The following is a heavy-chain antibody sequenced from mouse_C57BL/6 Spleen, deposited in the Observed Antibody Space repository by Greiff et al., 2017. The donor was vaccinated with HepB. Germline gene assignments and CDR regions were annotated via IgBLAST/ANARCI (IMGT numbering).Heavy chain of an antibody. CDR3: ARRGAGTEAMDY. Sequence: QVQLQQPGAELVRPGTSVKLSCKASGYTFTSYWMHWVKQRPGQGLEWIGVIDPSDSYTNYNQKFKGKATLTVDTSSSTAYMQLSSLTSEDSAVYYCARRGAGTEAMDYWGQGTSVTVSS. CDR1: GYTFTSYW. J-gene: IGHJ4*01. V-gene: IGHV1-59*01. D-gene: IGHD4-1*01. CDR2: IDPSDSYT.